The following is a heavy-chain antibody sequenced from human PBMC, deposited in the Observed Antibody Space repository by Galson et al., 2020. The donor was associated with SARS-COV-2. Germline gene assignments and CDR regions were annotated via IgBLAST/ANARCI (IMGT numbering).Heavy chain of an antibody. D-gene: IGHD3-10*02. CDR2: ISYEGSNK. V-gene: IGHV3-30*18. CDR1: GFTFSNYG. CDR3: AKRPKLFGIWQYGMDV. J-gene: IGHJ6*04. Sequence: GGSLRLSCAASGFTFSNYGMHCVRQAPGKGLEWVAVISYEGSNKYYADSVRGRFFISRDNSKNTLYLQMDSLRAEDTAVYYCAKRPKLFGIWQYGMDVWGEGTTVTVSS.